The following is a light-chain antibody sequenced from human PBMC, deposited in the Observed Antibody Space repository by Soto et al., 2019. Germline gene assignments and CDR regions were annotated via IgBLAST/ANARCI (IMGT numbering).Light chain of an antibody. V-gene: IGLV1-40*01. CDR3: QSYDSSLSVV. Sequence: QSVLTQPPSVSGAPGQRVTISCTGRSSNIGAGYDVHWYQQRPGTAPKLLIYGNSNRPSGVPDRFSGSKSGTSASLAITGLQAEVEADYYCQSYDSSLSVVFGGGTKLTVL. CDR1: SSNIGAGYD. J-gene: IGLJ2*01. CDR2: GNS.